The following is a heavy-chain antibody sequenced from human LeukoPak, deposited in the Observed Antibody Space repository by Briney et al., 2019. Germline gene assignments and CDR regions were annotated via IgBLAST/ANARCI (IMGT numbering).Heavy chain of an antibody. J-gene: IGHJ4*02. CDR1: GFTVSNNF. V-gene: IGHV3-53*05. D-gene: IGHD6-13*01. CDR2: LYSGGTT. CDR3: ASPGPGGAAAGLFDY. Sequence: GGSPRLSCAAFGFTVSNNFLSWVRQAPGKGLEWVSVLYSGGTTFYADSVKRRFTISRDNSMNTLYLQMKSLRPEDTAVYYCASPGPGGAAAGLFDYWGQGTIDPLSS.